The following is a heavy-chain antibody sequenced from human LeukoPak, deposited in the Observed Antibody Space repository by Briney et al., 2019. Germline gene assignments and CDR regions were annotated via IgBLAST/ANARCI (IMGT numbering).Heavy chain of an antibody. Sequence: GGSLRLSCAASGFTFSSNAMSWVRQAPGKGLEWGSYISSSGSTIYYADSLKGRFTISRDNAKNSLYLQMNSLRAEDTAVYYCARFKIGARSSWFDPWGQGTLVTVSS. J-gene: IGHJ5*02. V-gene: IGHV3-48*03. D-gene: IGHD6-6*01. CDR3: ARFKIGARSSWFDP. CDR2: ISSSGSTI. CDR1: GFTFSSNA.